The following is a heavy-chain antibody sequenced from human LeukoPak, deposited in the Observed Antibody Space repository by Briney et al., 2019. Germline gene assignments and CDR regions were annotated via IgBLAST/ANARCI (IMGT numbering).Heavy chain of an antibody. CDR3: ARHAPSSSWYNWFDP. CDR2: IYYSGST. V-gene: IGHV4-39*01. D-gene: IGHD6-13*01. J-gene: IGHJ5*02. Sequence: PSETLSLTCTVSGGSISSSSYCWGWIRQPPGKGLEWIGSIYYSGSTYYNPSLESRVTISVDTSKNQFSLKLSSVTAADTAVYYCARHAPSSSWYNWFDPWGQGTLVTVSS. CDR1: GGSISSSSYC.